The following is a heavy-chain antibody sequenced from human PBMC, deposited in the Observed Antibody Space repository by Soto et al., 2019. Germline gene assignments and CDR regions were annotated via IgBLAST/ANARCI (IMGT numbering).Heavy chain of an antibody. Sequence: ASVKVSFTGSGYDFTTYGITWVRQAPGQGLEWMAWISAHNGNTDYAQKLQGRVTVTRDTSTSTAYMELRSLRSDDTAVYYCARGRYGDYWGQGALVTSPQ. CDR1: GYDFTTYG. J-gene: IGHJ4*02. CDR3: ARGRYGDY. CDR2: ISAHNGNT. V-gene: IGHV1-18*01. D-gene: IGHD1-1*01.